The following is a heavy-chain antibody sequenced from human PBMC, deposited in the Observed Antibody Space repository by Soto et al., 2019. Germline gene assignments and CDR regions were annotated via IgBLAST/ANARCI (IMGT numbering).Heavy chain of an antibody. V-gene: IGHV3-23*01. CDR3: AGPGYSSQDY. D-gene: IGHD5-18*01. J-gene: IGHJ4*02. Sequence: EVRLLESGGGLVQPGGSLRLSCAASGFTFSSFALSWVRQAPGKGLEWVSAMSGSGGGTDYADSVKGRFTISRDNSKNILYLQMGSLRGDDTAVYYCAGPGYSSQDYWGQGTLVTVSS. CDR2: MSGSGGGT. CDR1: GFTFSSFA.